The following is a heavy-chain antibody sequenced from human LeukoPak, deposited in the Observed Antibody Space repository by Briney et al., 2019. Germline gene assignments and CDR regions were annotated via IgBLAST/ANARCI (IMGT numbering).Heavy chain of an antibody. D-gene: IGHD1-26*01. CDR2: ISNKGGST. V-gene: IGHV3-64D*09. J-gene: IGHJ4*02. CDR3: GKSGTWADFDS. Sequence: GGSLRLSCSASGFTFSSYGMHWVRQAPGKGLEYVSGISNKGGSTYYADSVKGRFTISRDNSKNTLHLQMSSLRADDTAVYYCGKSGTWADFDSWGQGTLVTVSS. CDR1: GFTFSSYG.